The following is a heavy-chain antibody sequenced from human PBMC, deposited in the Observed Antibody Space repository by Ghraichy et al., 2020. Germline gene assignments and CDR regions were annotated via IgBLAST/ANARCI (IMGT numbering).Heavy chain of an antibody. D-gene: IGHD2-2*01. V-gene: IGHV3-53*01. CDR3: VISRGLHCSSTTCFMDV. J-gene: IGHJ6*02. CDR2: TYSGGRT. Sequence: GGSLRLSCAASGFTVGSNYMSWVRQAPGKGLEWVSLTYSGGRTYYGDSVKGRFTVSRDNSKNTLYLQMNSVRAEDTAVYYCVISRGLHCSSTTCFMDVWGQGTTVTVSS. CDR1: GFTVGSNY.